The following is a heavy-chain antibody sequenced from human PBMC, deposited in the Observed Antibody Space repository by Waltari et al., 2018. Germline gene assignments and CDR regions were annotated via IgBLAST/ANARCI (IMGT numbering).Heavy chain of an antibody. V-gene: IGHV5-51*03. Sequence: EVQLVQSGAEVKKPGESLKISCKGSGYSFTSYWIGWVRQMPGKGLEWMGIIYPGASYTRYSPSFQGQVTNSADKSISTAYLQWSSLKASDTAMYYCARMGDTAMVTVHFDYWGQGTLVTVSS. D-gene: IGHD5-18*01. CDR3: ARMGDTAMVTVHFDY. CDR2: IYPGASYT. CDR1: GYSFTSYW. J-gene: IGHJ4*02.